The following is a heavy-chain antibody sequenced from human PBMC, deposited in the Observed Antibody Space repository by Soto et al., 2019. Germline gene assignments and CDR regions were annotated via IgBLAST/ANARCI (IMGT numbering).Heavy chain of an antibody. V-gene: IGHV4-4*07. D-gene: IGHD3-10*01. CDR3: ARDRLYYYDSGSYGMDV. Sequence: SETLSLTCNVSGVSVRSFYWSWIRQPAGKGLEWIGRIYGTGRSGSSNYNPSLKGRVTMSVDTSKNQISLKLTSATAADTAVYFCARDRLYYYDSGSYGMDVWGQGTTVTVSS. CDR1: GVSVRSFY. CDR2: IYGTGRSGSS. J-gene: IGHJ6*02.